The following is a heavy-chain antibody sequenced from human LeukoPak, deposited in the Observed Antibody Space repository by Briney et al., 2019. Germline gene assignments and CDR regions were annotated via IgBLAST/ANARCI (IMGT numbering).Heavy chain of an antibody. J-gene: IGHJ4*02. Sequence: PSETLSLTCAVYGGSFSGYYWSWIRQPPGKGLEWIGEINHSGSTNYNPSLKSRVTISVDTSKNQFSLKLSSVTAADTAVYYCARGSRIAARPGHFDYWGQGTLVTVSS. CDR3: ARGSRIAARPGHFDY. D-gene: IGHD6-6*01. CDR2: INHSGST. CDR1: GGSFSGYY. V-gene: IGHV4-34*01.